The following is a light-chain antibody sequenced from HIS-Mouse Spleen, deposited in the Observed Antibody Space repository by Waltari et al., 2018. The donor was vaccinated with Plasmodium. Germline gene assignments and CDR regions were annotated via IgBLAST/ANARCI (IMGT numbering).Light chain of an antibody. J-gene: IGLJ2*01. CDR3: SSYAGSNNLV. CDR2: EVS. Sequence: QSALTQPPSASGSPGQSVTISCTGTSSDVGGYTYVSWYQQHPGKAPKLMIYEVSKRPAGVPYRFSGSKSGNTASLTVSGLQAEDEADYYCSSYAGSNNLVFGGGTKLTVL. CDR1: SSDVGGYTY. V-gene: IGLV2-8*01.